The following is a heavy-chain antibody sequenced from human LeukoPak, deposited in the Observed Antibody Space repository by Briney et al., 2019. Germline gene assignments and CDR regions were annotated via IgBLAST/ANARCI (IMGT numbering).Heavy chain of an antibody. CDR3: ARGIAATNYMDV. D-gene: IGHD6-13*01. J-gene: IGHJ6*03. Sequence: GGSLRLSCATSGFTFSSYSMSWVRQAPGKGLEWVSLISSKSYYIYYADSLKGRFTISRDNSKSTLFLQMNSPSAEDTAVYYCARGIAATNYMDVWGKGTTVTVSS. CDR2: ISSKSYYI. CDR1: GFTFSSYS. V-gene: IGHV3-21*01.